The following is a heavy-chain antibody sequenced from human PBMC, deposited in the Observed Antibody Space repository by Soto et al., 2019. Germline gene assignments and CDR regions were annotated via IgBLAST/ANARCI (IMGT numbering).Heavy chain of an antibody. Sequence: SETLSLTCTVSGGSISSYYWSWIRQPPGRGLEWIGYIYYSGSTNYNPSLKSRVTISVDTSKNQFSLKLSSVTAADTAVYYCAREVSTSLNWFDPWGQGTLVTVSS. CDR1: GGSISSYY. J-gene: IGHJ5*02. CDR3: AREVSTSLNWFDP. CDR2: IYYSGST. D-gene: IGHD2-2*01. V-gene: IGHV4-59*01.